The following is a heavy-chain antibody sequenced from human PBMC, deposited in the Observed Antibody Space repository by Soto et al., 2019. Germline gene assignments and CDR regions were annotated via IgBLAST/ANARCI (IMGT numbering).Heavy chain of an antibody. D-gene: IGHD3-22*01. CDR1: GYTFRDYD. Sequence: XSVKVSCKASGYTFRDYDINWVRHTSGQGLEWMGWMNPNSGNTAYAQKFQGRVTMTGDTTTNTAYMELTSLTSADTAVYYCTRRARIGKQLWLPFDSWAQGTLVTVSS. CDR2: MNPNSGNT. V-gene: IGHV1-8*01. J-gene: IGHJ4*02. CDR3: TRRARIGKQLWLPFDS.